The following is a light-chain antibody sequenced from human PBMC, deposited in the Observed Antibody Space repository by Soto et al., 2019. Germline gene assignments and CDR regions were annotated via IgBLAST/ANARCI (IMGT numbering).Light chain of an antibody. V-gene: IGLV2-14*01. Sequence: QSALTQPASVSGSPGQSITISCTGTSTDIGYHTYVSWYQQHTGKAPELLIFEVSSRPSGISDRFSGSKAGTSASLAVNGLQSEDEANYYCAAWDDSLNGPLFGGGTKLTVL. CDR2: EVS. J-gene: IGLJ3*02. CDR1: STDIGYHTY. CDR3: AAWDDSLNGPL.